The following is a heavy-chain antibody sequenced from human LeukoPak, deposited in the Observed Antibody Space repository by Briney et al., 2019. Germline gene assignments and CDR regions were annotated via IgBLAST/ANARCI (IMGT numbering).Heavy chain of an antibody. CDR3: AKDSNRDGYNFHDAFDI. CDR1: GFTFSSYA. Sequence: QPGGSLRLSCAASGFTFSSYAMCWVRQAPGKGLEWVSAISGSGGSTYYADSVKGRFTISRDNSKNTLYLQMNSLRAEDTAVYYCAKDSNRDGYNFHDAFDIWGQGTMVTVSS. D-gene: IGHD5-24*01. V-gene: IGHV3-23*01. J-gene: IGHJ3*02. CDR2: ISGSGGST.